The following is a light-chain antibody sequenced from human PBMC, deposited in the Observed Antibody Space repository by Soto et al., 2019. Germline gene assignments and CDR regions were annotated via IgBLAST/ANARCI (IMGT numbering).Light chain of an antibody. CDR1: HSDIGAGYG. CDR2: DTT. V-gene: IGLV1-40*01. J-gene: IGLJ3*02. Sequence: QSVLTQPPSVTGAPGQRVTISCTGSHSDIGAGYGVHWYQQFPHSAPKLLIYDTTNRPSGVPDRFSGSRSGTSASLAITGLQAEDEADYYCQSYDNRLSGAVFGGGTKLTVL. CDR3: QSYDNRLSGAV.